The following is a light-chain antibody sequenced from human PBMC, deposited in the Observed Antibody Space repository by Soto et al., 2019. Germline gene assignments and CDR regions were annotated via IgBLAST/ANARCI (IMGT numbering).Light chain of an antibody. J-gene: IGLJ2*01. CDR2: DVT. Sequence: QSALTQPASVSGSPGQSITISCTGTSSDIGGYNYVSWYQQQSGKAPKLMIYDVTNRPSGISYRFSGSKSGNTASLTISGLQAEDEAYYYCCSYTSTSTLVFGGVTTLTVL. CDR3: CSYTSTSTLV. CDR1: SSDIGGYNY. V-gene: IGLV2-14*01.